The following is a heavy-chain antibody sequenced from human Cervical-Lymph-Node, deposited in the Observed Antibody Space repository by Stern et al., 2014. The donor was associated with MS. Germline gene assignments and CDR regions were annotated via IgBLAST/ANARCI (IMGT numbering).Heavy chain of an antibody. Sequence: QITLKESGPTLMSPTHTLTLTCTFSGFSLSSSGEGVGWIRQPPGKALEWLAVIFLDDDKRYSPSLRSRLTIIKDSSKNHVVLIMTNMDPVDTTSYYCAHRQSGKNSGWDQGIYDFWGQGTLVTVSS. V-gene: IGHV2-5*02. D-gene: IGHD6-19*01. J-gene: IGHJ4*02. CDR1: GFSLSSSGEG. CDR3: AHRQSGKNSGWDQGIYDF. CDR2: IFLDDDK.